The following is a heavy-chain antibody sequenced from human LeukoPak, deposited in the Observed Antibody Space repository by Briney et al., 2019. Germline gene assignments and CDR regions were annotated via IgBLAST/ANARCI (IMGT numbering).Heavy chain of an antibody. V-gene: IGHV3-23*01. CDR3: AKDKLWFGELSLPHFDY. CDR2: ITGSGGTT. CDR1: GFTFSSYW. J-gene: IGHJ4*02. D-gene: IGHD3-10*01. Sequence: GGSLRLSCAASGFTFSSYWMSWVRQAPGKGLEWVSAITGSGGTTYYADSVKGRFTISRDNSKNTLYLQMNSLRAEDTAVYYCAKDKLWFGELSLPHFDYWGQGTLVTVSS.